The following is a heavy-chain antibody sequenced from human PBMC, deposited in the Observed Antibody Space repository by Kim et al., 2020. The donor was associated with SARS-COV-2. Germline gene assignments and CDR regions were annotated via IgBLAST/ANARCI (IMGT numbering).Heavy chain of an antibody. V-gene: IGHV3-48*02. CDR3: ARVPYSSSNDWYFDL. Sequence: DSVKGPFTISRDNAKNSLYLQMNSLRDEDTAVYCCARVPYSSSNDWYFDLWGRGTLVTVSS. J-gene: IGHJ2*01. D-gene: IGHD6-13*01.